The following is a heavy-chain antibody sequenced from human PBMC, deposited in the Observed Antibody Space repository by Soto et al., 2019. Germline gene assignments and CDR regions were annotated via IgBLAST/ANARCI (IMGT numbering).Heavy chain of an antibody. CDR1: GFTFSSYW. Sequence: EVQLVESGGGLVQPGGSLRLSCAASGFTFSSYWMSWVRQAPGKGLEWVANIKQDGSEKYYVDSVKGRFTISRDNAKNSLYLQMNSLRAEDTAVYYCARALGRYYYYMDVWGKGTTVTVSS. CDR2: IKQDGSEK. CDR3: ARALGRYYYYMDV. V-gene: IGHV3-7*01. J-gene: IGHJ6*03.